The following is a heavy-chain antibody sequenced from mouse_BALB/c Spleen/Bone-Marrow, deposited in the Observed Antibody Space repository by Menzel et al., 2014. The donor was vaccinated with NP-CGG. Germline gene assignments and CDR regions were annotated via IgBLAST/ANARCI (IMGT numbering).Heavy chain of an antibody. CDR3: ATIYYGNSYAMDY. CDR1: GFTFSDYG. D-gene: IGHD2-1*01. CDR2: ISNLAYSI. Sequence: EVKLVESGGGLVQPGGSRKLSCAASGFTFSDYGMAWVRQAPGKGPEWVAFISNLAYSIYYADTVTGRFTISRESAKNTLYLEMSSLRSEDTAMYYCATIYYGNSYAMDYWGQGTSVTVSS. V-gene: IGHV5-15*02. J-gene: IGHJ4*01.